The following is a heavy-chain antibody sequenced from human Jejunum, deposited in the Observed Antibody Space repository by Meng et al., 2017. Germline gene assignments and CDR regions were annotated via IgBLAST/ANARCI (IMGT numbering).Heavy chain of an antibody. CDR2: INPDGSEK. Sequence: GESLKISCAASGVAFSSYWMSWVRQTPGKGLEWVANINPDGSEKYYVDSLKGRFTISRDNTKNSLYLQLNSLRVEDTAVYYCTRTYGYGLIYWGQGTLVTVSS. D-gene: IGHD5-18*01. CDR3: TRTYGYGLIY. J-gene: IGHJ4*02. V-gene: IGHV3-7*01. CDR1: GVAFSSYW.